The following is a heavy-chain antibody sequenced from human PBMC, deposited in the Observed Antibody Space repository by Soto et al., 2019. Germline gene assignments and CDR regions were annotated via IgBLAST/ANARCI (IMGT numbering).Heavy chain of an antibody. Sequence: EVQLVESGGGLVQPGRSLRLSCAASGFTFDDYAMHWVRQAPGKGLEWVSGISWNSGSIGYADSVKGRFTISRDNAKNSLYLQMNSLRAEDTALYYCAKDLSGDYIFDYWGQGTLVTVSS. CDR3: AKDLSGDYIFDY. CDR1: GFTFDDYA. V-gene: IGHV3-9*01. CDR2: ISWNSGSI. J-gene: IGHJ4*02. D-gene: IGHD4-4*01.